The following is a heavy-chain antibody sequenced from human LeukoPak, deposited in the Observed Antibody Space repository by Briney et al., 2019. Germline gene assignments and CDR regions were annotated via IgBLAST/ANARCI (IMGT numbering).Heavy chain of an antibody. Sequence: SETLSLTCTVSGGSISSYYWSWIRQPPGKGLEWIGYIYYSGTTNYNPSLKSRVTISVDTSKNQFSLKLSSVTAADTAVYYCARGILTGPIHAFDIWGQGTMVTVSS. CDR1: GGSISSYY. CDR2: IYYSGTT. J-gene: IGHJ3*02. V-gene: IGHV4-59*01. D-gene: IGHD3-9*01. CDR3: ARGILTGPIHAFDI.